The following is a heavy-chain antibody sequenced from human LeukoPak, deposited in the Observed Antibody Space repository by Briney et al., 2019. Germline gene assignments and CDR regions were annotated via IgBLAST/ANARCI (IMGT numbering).Heavy chain of an antibody. Sequence: SVKVSCKASGGTFSSYAISWVRQAPGKGLEWMGGIIPIFGTANYARKFQGRVTITADESTSTAYMELSSLRSEDTAVYYCARGGQQQLVLPNWFDPWGQGTLVTVSS. CDR2: IIPIFGTA. V-gene: IGHV1-69*13. CDR3: ARGGQQQLVLPNWFDP. CDR1: GGTFSSYA. J-gene: IGHJ5*02. D-gene: IGHD6-13*01.